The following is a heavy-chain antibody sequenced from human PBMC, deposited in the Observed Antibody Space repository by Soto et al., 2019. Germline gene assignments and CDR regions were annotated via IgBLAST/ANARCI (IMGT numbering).Heavy chain of an antibody. CDR2: VYHNENT. CDR1: GGSINDFAYY. Sequence: SETLSLTCTVSGGSINDFAYYWGWIRQAPGKGLEWIGTVYHNENTYYNPSLKSRITISADTAKNQFSLQLSAVTAADTAVYYCAKGDSTTHGDSFDIWGQGTMVTVS. D-gene: IGHD6-13*01. J-gene: IGHJ3*02. V-gene: IGHV4-39*07. CDR3: AKGDSTTHGDSFDI.